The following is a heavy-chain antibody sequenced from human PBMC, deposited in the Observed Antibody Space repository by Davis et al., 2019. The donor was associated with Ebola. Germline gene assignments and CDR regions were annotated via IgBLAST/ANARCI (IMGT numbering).Heavy chain of an antibody. V-gene: IGHV3-7*03. J-gene: IGHJ6*02. CDR3: ARDFLGLYAMDV. CDR1: GYSISSGYY. D-gene: IGHD6-19*01. CDR2: IKQDGSEK. Sequence: ETLSLTCTVSGYSISSGYYWGWIRPSPGKGLEWVANIKQDGSEKNYVDSVKGRFTISRDNAKSSLYLQMNSLTAEDTAVYYCARDFLGLYAMDVWGQGTTVTVSS.